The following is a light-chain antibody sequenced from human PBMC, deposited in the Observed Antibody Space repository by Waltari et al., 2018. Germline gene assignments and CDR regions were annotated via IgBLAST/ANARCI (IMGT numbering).Light chain of an antibody. V-gene: IGKV4-1*01. CDR1: QSVLYSSNNKNY. Sequence: DIVMTQSPDSLAGSLGERAPIHCNSRQSVLYSSNNKNYLAWYQRKPGQPPKLPIYWASTRESGVPDRFSGSGSGTDFTLTISSLQAEDVAVYYCQQYYSTPPHTFGQGTKLEIK. CDR3: QQYYSTPPHT. J-gene: IGKJ2*01. CDR2: WAS.